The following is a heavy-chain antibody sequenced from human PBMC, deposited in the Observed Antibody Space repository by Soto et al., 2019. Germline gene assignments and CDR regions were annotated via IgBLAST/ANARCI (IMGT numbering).Heavy chain of an antibody. V-gene: IGHV3-11*01. D-gene: IGHD3-3*01. CDR3: ATFRSGLKDYYYYSMHV. J-gene: IGHJ6*03. CDR2: MSESGAII. Sequence: HVQLVESVGGLVKPGGSLRLSCVASGFTFSDYSMTWIRQAPGKGLEWISYMSESGAIIYYADSLNGRFTISRDNAKSSLYLQVNSLGAEDTAVYYCATFRSGLKDYYYYSMHVWVKGTTGTVSS. CDR1: GFTFSDYS.